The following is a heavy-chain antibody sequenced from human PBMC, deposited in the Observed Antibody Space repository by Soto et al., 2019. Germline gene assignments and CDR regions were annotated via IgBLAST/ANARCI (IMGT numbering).Heavy chain of an antibody. D-gene: IGHD3-16*01. CDR2: MNPDSGNT. Sequence: ASVKVSFKASGYTFTNYDIHWVRQATGQGLEWMGWMNPDSGNTGQSKQFQGRVTMTRDTSISTAYMEMSSLRSEDTAVYYCARGRFRRTWFDPWGQGTLVTVSS. CDR3: ARGRFRRTWFDP. V-gene: IGHV1-8*01. CDR1: GYTFTNYD. J-gene: IGHJ5*02.